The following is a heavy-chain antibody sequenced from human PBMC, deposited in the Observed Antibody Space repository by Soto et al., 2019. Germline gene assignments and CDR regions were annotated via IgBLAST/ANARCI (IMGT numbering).Heavy chain of an antibody. CDR3: AEDGIRDVRSVSAFLLNRSSDL. J-gene: IGHJ2*01. D-gene: IGHD2-15*01. CDR2: ISGSGGTT. Sequence: KELEWGSGISGSGGTTYYADSVKGRCTISRDNSKNTLYLQMNSLRAEDTAFFFQAEDGIRDVRSVSAFLLNRSSDL. V-gene: IGHV3-23*01.